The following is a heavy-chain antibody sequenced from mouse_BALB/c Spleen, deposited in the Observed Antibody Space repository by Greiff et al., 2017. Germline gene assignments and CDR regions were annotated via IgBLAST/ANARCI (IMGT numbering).Heavy chain of an antibody. Sequence: QVQLKESGPGLVAPSQSLSITCTVSGFSLTGYGVNWVRQPPGKGLEWLGMIWSGGSTDYNAAFISRLSISKDNSKSQVFFKMNSLQANDTAIYYCARTYGNYEGYFDVWGAGTTVTVSS. CDR3: ARTYGNYEGYFDV. V-gene: IGHV2-6-7*01. CDR2: IWSGGST. CDR1: GFSLTGYG. D-gene: IGHD2-1*01. J-gene: IGHJ1*01.